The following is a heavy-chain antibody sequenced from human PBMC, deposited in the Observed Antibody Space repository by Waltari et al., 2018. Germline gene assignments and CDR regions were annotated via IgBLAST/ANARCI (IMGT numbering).Heavy chain of an antibody. CDR3: ARHPGSESEAAPNWFDP. J-gene: IGHJ5*02. V-gene: IGHV1-69*05. Sequence: QVQLVQSGAEVKKPGSSVKVSCKASGGTFISYAISWVRQAPGQGLEWMGGIIPIFGTANYAQKYHGRGTITTDESTSTAYMERGSLRSADTAVYYCARHPGSESEAAPNWFDPWGHGTLVTVSS. D-gene: IGHD6-13*01. CDR2: IIPIFGTA. CDR1: GGTFISYA.